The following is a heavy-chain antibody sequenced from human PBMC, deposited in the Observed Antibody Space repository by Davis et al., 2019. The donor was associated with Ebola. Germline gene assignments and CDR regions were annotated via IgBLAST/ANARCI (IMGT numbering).Heavy chain of an antibody. Sequence: PSETLSLTCTVSGGSISSYYWSWIRQPPGKGLEWIGYIYYSGSTNYNPSLKSRVTISVDTSKNQFSLKLSSVTAADTAVYYCASSVWGSSSWYGQMDYWGQGTLVTVSS. CDR1: GGSISSYY. J-gene: IGHJ4*02. V-gene: IGHV4-59*01. D-gene: IGHD6-13*01. CDR2: IYYSGST. CDR3: ASSVWGSSSWYGQMDY.